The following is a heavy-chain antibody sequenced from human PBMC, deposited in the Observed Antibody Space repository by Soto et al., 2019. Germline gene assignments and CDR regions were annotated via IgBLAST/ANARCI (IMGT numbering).Heavy chain of an antibody. CDR3: TRAGGGLDY. CDR2: ISSDGSST. J-gene: IGHJ4*02. V-gene: IGHV3-74*01. CDR1: GFTFSNYW. Sequence: GGSLRLSCAASGFTFSNYWMHWVRQAPGKGLVWVSTISSDGSSTRYADSVKGRFTISRDNAKNTLYLQMNGLRAEDTAVYYCTRAGGGLDYWGQGTLVTVSS. D-gene: IGHD3-16*01.